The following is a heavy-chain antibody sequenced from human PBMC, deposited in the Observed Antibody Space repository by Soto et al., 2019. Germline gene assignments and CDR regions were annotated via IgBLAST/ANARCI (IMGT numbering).Heavy chain of an antibody. CDR2: ISSSGSTI. D-gene: IGHD2-15*01. Sequence: GGSLRLSCAASGFTFSDYYMSWIRQAPGKGLEWVSYISSSGSTIYYADSVKGRFTISRDNAKNSLYLQMNSLRAEDTAVYYCARTGGLGCSGGSCYSLPVDYWGQGTLVTVSS. V-gene: IGHV3-11*01. CDR3: ARTGGLGCSGGSCYSLPVDY. CDR1: GFTFSDYY. J-gene: IGHJ4*02.